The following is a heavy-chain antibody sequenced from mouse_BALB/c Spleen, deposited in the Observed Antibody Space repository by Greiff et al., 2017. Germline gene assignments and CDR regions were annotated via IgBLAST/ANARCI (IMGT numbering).Heavy chain of an antibody. CDR3: ARQGNYAMDY. CDR2: ISSGGSYT. Sequence: DVKLVESGEGLVKPGGSLKLSCAASGFTFSSYAMSWVRQSPEKRLEWVAEISSGGSYTYYPDTVTGRFTISRDNAKNTLYLEMSSLRSEDTAMYYCARQGNYAMDYWGQGTSVTVSS. V-gene: IGHV5-9-4*01. J-gene: IGHJ4*01. CDR1: GFTFSSYA.